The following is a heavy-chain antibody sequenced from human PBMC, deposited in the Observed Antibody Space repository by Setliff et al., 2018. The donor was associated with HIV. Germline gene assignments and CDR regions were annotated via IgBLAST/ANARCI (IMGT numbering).Heavy chain of an antibody. CDR2: IYWDDDK. J-gene: IGHJ3*02. V-gene: IGHV2-5*02. CDR1: GFSLSTSGVA. D-gene: IGHD2-15*01. CDR3: AHQELGYCSGGSCPPPHAFDI. Sequence: SGPTLVNPTKTLTLTCTFSGFSLSTSGVAVAWIRQPPGKALEWLALIYWDDDKHYSPSLKSRLTITKDTSKNQVVLTMTTMDPVDTATYYCAHQELGYCSGGSCPPPHAFDIWGQGTMVTVSS.